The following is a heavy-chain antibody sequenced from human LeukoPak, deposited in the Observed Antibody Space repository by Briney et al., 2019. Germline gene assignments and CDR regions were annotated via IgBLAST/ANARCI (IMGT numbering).Heavy chain of an antibody. D-gene: IGHD3-10*01. CDR1: GFTFSSYA. CDR3: ARDGAMVRGVDQPDY. V-gene: IGHV3-23*01. CDR2: ISGSGGST. Sequence: PGGSLRLSCAASGFTFSSYAMSWVRQAPGKGLEWVSAISGSGGSTYYADSVKGRFTISRDNSKNTLYLQMNSLRAEDTAVYYCARDGAMVRGVDQPDYWGQGTLVTVSS. J-gene: IGHJ4*02.